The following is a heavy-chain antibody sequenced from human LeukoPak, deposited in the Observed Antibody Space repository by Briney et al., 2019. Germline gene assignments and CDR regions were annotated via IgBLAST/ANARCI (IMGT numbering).Heavy chain of an antibody. J-gene: IGHJ4*02. CDR3: ARVQGGGYRTADS. CDR2: IIENGNRQ. CDR1: GFTFSNYI. V-gene: IGHV3-30*04. Sequence: GGSLRLSCSASGFTFSNYIMHWVRQAPGKELDWVAVIIENGNRQYYADSVKGRFTISRDNSKNTLFLQMNSLRGEDTAMYYCARVQGGGYRTADSWGQGTLVTVSS. D-gene: IGHD6-25*01.